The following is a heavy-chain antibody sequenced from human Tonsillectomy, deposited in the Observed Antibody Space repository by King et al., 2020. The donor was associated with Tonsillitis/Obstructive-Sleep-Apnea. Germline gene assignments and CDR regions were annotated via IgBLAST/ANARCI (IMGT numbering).Heavy chain of an antibody. CDR1: GFTVRTHG. D-gene: IGHD3-22*01. V-gene: IGHV3-48*01. Sequence: VQLVESGGGLVQPGGSLRLSCAASGFTVRTHGMNWVRQAPGKGLEWISYISSSSTSKYYADSVKGRFTISRDNDQNSLYLQMNSLRAEDTAVYYCASGGHDSDLFDYRGQGTLVTVSS. CDR2: ISSSSTSK. J-gene: IGHJ4*02. CDR3: ASGGHDSDLFDY.